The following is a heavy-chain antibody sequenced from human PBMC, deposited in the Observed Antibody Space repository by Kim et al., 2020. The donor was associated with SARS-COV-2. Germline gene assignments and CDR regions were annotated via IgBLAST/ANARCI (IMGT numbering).Heavy chain of an antibody. V-gene: IGHV4-39*01. Sequence: SETLSLTCTVSGGSISSSSYYWGWIRQPPGKGLEWIGCIYYSGSTYYNPSLNSRVTISVDTSKNQFSLKLSSVTAADTAVYYCACQLRGVMVVAAAYFFDYWGQGTLVTVSS. CDR3: ACQLRGVMVVAAAYFFDY. CDR2: IYYSGST. J-gene: IGHJ4*02. D-gene: IGHD2-15*01. CDR1: GGSISSSSYY.